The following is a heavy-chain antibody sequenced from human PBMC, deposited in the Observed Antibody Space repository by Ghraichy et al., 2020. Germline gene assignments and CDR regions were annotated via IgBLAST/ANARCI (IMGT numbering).Heavy chain of an antibody. CDR3: AKSPSMVQGVYHFDY. V-gene: IGHV3-23*01. Sequence: GGSLRLSCAASGFTFSSYAMSWVRQAPGKGLEWVSAISGIGGSTFYADSVKGRFTISRDNSKNTLYLQMDSLRAEDTAVYYCAKSPSMVQGVYHFDYWGQGTLVTVSS. D-gene: IGHD3-10*01. CDR1: GFTFSSYA. CDR2: ISGIGGST. J-gene: IGHJ4*02.